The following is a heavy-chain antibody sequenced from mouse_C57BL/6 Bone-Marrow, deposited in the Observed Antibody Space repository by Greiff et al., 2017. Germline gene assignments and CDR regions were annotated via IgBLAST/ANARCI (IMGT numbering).Heavy chain of an antibody. D-gene: IGHD1-1*01. Sequence: QVQLKQSGAELARPGASVKLSCKASGYTFTSYGISWVKQRTGQGLEWIGEIYPRSGNTYYNEKFKGKATLTADKSSSTAYMALRSLTSEVSAVYFCARECNLLLRPYVDYWGQGTTLTVSS. CDR2: IYPRSGNT. CDR3: ARECNLLLRPYVDY. CDR1: GYTFTSYG. V-gene: IGHV1-81*01. J-gene: IGHJ2*01.